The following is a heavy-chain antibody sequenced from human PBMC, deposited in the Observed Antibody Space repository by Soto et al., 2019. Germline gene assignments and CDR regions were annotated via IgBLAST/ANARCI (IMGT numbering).Heavy chain of an antibody. CDR1: GFTFSIYS. CDR3: AQDVRRPAGHHGLFDP. Sequence: GGSLRLSCAASGFTFSIYSMNWVRQAPGKGLEWVSAISGSGGTTYYADSVKGRFTISRDNSKNTLYLQMNSLRAEDTAVYYCAQDVRRPAGHHGLFDPWGQGSLVIVSS. J-gene: IGHJ5*02. V-gene: IGHV3-23*01. D-gene: IGHD3-10*02. CDR2: ISGSGGTT.